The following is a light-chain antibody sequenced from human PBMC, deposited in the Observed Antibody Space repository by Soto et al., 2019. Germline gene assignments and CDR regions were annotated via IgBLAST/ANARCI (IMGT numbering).Light chain of an antibody. CDR1: QNIRNL. J-gene: IGKJ5*01. CDR3: QQYNTYAT. CDR2: DAS. Sequence: IQLTQSPSTLSAAVGDSVSITCRASQNIRNLLAWHQQKPGKAPKPLIYDASTLKTGVPSRFSGSGSGSEFNFTITGLQPDDFATYFCQQYNTYATFGQGTRLEIK. V-gene: IGKV1-5*01.